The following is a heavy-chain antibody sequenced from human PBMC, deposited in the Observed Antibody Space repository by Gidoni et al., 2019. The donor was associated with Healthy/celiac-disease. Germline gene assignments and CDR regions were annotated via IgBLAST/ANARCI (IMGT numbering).Heavy chain of an antibody. CDR3: ARDRRRAAAGTGEFDY. V-gene: IGHV1-46*01. Sequence: QVQLVPSGPEVKKPGASVTVSCNASGYPFPSYYMHWVRQAPGQGLEWMGIINPSGGSTSYAQKLQGRVTMTRDTSTSTVYMELSRLRSEDTTVYYCARDRRRAAAGTGEFDYWGQGTLVTVSS. CDR2: INPSGGST. D-gene: IGHD6-13*01. J-gene: IGHJ4*02. CDR1: GYPFPSYY.